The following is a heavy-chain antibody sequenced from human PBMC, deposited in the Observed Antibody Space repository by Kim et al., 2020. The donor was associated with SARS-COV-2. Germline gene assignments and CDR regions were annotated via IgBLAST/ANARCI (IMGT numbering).Heavy chain of an antibody. V-gene: IGHV5-51*01. J-gene: IGHJ4*02. CDR2: IYPGDSDT. CDR3: ARQQQLVHTGSGDHFDY. CDR1: GYSFTSYW. Sequence: GESLKISCKGSGYSFTSYWIGWVRQMPGKGLEWMGIIYPGDSDTRYSPSFQGQVTISADKSISTAYLQWSSLKASDTAMYYCARQQQLVHTGSGDHFDYWGQGTLVTVSS. D-gene: IGHD6-13*01.